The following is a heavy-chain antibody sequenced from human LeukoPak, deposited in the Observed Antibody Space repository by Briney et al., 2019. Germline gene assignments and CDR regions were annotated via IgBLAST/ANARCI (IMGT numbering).Heavy chain of an antibody. CDR3: ARDRGQWLVHVRDWFDP. D-gene: IGHD6-19*01. Sequence: SETLSLTCAVSGGSISSNSYYWGWIRQPPGKGLEWIGSIYYSGSTYYNPSLKSRVTISVDTSKNQFSLKLSSVTAADTAVYYCARDRGQWLVHVRDWFDPWGQGTLVTVSS. CDR2: IYYSGST. V-gene: IGHV4-39*07. J-gene: IGHJ5*02. CDR1: GGSISSNSYY.